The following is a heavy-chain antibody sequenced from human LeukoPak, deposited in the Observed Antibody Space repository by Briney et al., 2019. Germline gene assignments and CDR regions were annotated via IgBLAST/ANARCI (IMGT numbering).Heavy chain of an antibody. CDR3: ARAPPYYYDSSGYYGGDY. J-gene: IGHJ4*02. V-gene: IGHV3-30*03. CDR1: GFTFRSFG. Sequence: GGSLRLSCAASGFTFRSFGMHWVRQAPDKGLEWVALISFDGSDKYYADSVKGRFTLSRDNSKNTLYLQMNSLRAEDTAVYYCARAPPYYYDSSGYYGGDYWGQGTLVTVSS. CDR2: ISFDGSDK. D-gene: IGHD3-22*01.